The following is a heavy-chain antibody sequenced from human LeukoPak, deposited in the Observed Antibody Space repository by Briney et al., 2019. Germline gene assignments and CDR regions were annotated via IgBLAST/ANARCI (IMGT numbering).Heavy chain of an antibody. CDR2: ISGSGGST. CDR1: GFTFSSYA. Sequence: GGSLRLSCAASGFTFSSYAMSWVRRAPGKGLEWVSAISGSGGSTYYADSVKGRFTISRDNSKNTLYLQMNSLRAEDTAVYYCARDHCSSTSCYTDHYYYYMDVWGKGTTVTVSS. V-gene: IGHV3-23*01. J-gene: IGHJ6*03. CDR3: ARDHCSSTSCYTDHYYYYMDV. D-gene: IGHD2-2*02.